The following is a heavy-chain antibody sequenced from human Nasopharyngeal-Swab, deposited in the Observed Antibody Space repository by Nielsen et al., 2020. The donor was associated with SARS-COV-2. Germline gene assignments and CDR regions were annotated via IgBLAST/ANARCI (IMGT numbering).Heavy chain of an antibody. Sequence: GGSLRLSCETSGFTFDDYAMYWSRQAPGKGLEWFSGISWNGNIRGHADSLEGRFTISRDNVKNSIYLQMNDLRPEDSALYYCAKDLTRWDVVTSNAFDVWGQGTLVTVSS. CDR3: AKDLTRWDVVTSNAFDV. J-gene: IGHJ3*01. CDR1: GFTFDDYA. V-gene: IGHV3-9*01. D-gene: IGHD2-21*02. CDR2: ISWNGNIR.